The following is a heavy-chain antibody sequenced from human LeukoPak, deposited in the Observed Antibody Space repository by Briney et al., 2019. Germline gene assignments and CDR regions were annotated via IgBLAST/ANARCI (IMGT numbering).Heavy chain of an antibody. J-gene: IGHJ4*02. D-gene: IGHD2-2*01. Sequence: GGSLRLSCTASGFTFSSYAMSWVRQAPGKGLEWVSAISGSGGSTYYADSVKGRFTISRDNSKNTLYLQMNSLRAEDTAVYYCAKDRWGSTSCYDYWGQGTLVTVSS. CDR2: ISGSGGST. CDR1: GFTFSSYA. V-gene: IGHV3-23*01. CDR3: AKDRWGSTSCYDY.